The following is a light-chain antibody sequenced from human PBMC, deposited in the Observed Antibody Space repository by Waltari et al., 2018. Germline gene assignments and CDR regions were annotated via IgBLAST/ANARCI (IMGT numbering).Light chain of an antibody. CDR2: KDS. J-gene: IGKJ2*01. V-gene: IGKV1-5*03. CDR3: QQYNSYT. CDR1: QSISSW. Sequence: DIQMTQSPSTLSASVGDRVTITCRASQSISSWLAWYQQKPGKAPKLLIYKDSSLESGVPSRFSGRGSGTEFILTISSLQPDDFATYYCQQYNSYTFGQGTKLEIK.